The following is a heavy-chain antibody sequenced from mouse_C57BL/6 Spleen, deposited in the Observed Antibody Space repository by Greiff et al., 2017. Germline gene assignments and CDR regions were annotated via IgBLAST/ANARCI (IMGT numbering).Heavy chain of an antibody. V-gene: IGHV1-82*01. J-gene: IGHJ2*01. CDR2: IYPGSGDH. CDR1: GYAFSSSW. CDR3: AKSDCDDSSYNFVDY. Sequence: QVQLKQSGPELAKPGASVKMSCKASGYAFSSSWMNWVKQRPGKGLEWIGRIYPGSGDHNYNGKFKGKATLTAAKSSSTAYMQLSTLTSWDSAVYFCAKSDCDDSSYNFVDYWGQGNTLPVSA. D-gene: IGHD1-1*01.